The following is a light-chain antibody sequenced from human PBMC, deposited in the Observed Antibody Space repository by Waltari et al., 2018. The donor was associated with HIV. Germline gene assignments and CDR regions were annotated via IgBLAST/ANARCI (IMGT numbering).Light chain of an antibody. V-gene: IGLV2-11*01. CDR3: CSYTGSYTWV. CDR2: DVS. J-gene: IGLJ3*02. CDR1: SRAVGGYNF. Sequence: QSALTQPRSVSGSPGQSVTISCTGTSRAVGGYNFVSWYQQHPGKAPELVIYDVSKWPSGVPDRFSGSKSGNTASLTISGLQAEDEADYYCCSYTGSYTWVFGGGTELTVL.